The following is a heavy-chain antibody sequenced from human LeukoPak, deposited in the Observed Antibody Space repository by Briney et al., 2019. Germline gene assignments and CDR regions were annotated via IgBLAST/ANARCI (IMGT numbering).Heavy chain of an antibody. V-gene: IGHV4-59*13. CDR2: ISNSESA. J-gene: IGHJ4*02. Sequence: PSETLSLTCTVSGGSISTYYWGWIRQPPGKGLEWIGYISNSESAQYNPSLKSRVTISVDTSKNQISLKLTSVTAADTAVYYCARDVYGGPFENWGQGTLVTVSS. CDR3: ARDVYGGPFEN. D-gene: IGHD4/OR15-4a*01. CDR1: GGSISTYY.